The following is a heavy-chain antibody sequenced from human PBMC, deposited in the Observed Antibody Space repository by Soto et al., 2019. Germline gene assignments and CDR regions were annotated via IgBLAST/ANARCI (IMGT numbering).Heavy chain of an antibody. V-gene: IGHV5-51*01. J-gene: IGHJ6*02. Sequence: GESLKISCKGSGYSFTSYWIGWVRQMPGKGLEWMGIIYPGDSDTRYSPSFQGQVTISADKSTSTAYLQWSSLKASDTATYYCARPTNRGKSYYGMDVWCQATTVTLSS. CDR1: GYSFTSYW. D-gene: IGHD2-8*01. CDR2: IYPGDSDT. CDR3: ARPTNRGKSYYGMDV.